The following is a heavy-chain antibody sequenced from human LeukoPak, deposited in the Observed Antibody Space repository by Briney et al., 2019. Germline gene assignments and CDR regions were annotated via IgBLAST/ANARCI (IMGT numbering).Heavy chain of an antibody. Sequence: GGSPRLSCAASGFTFSSYGMHWVRQAPGKGLEWVAFIRYDGSNKYYADSVKGRFTISRDNSKNTLYLQMNSLRAEDTAVYYCANSWMEWLSEDAFDIWGQGTMVTVSS. CDR1: GFTFSSYG. J-gene: IGHJ3*02. D-gene: IGHD3-3*01. CDR2: IRYDGSNK. V-gene: IGHV3-30*02. CDR3: ANSWMEWLSEDAFDI.